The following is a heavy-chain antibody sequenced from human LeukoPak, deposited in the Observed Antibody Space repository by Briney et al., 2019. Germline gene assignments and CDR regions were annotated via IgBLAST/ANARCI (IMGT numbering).Heavy chain of an antibody. J-gene: IGHJ3*02. Sequence: SETLSLTCTVSGGSISSYYWSWIRQPPGKGLEWIGYIYYSGSTNYNPSLKSRVTISVDTSKNQFSLKLISVTAADTAVYYCASTYSLYDAFDIWGQGTMVTVSS. CDR2: IYYSGST. CDR1: GGSISSYY. D-gene: IGHD1-26*01. CDR3: ASTYSLYDAFDI. V-gene: IGHV4-59*08.